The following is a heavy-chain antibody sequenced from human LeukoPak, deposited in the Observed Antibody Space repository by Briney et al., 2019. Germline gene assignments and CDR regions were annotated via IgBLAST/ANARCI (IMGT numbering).Heavy chain of an antibody. J-gene: IGHJ4*02. CDR2: IYYSGST. D-gene: IGHD2-21*02. Sequence: PSETLSLTCTVSGGSISSSSYYWGWIRQPPGKGLEWIGSIYYSGSTYYNPSLKSRVTISVGTSKNQFSLKLSSVTAADTAVYYCARFVVVTAIPWDYWGQGTLVTVSS. CDR1: GGSISSSSYY. V-gene: IGHV4-39*07. CDR3: ARFVVVTAIPWDY.